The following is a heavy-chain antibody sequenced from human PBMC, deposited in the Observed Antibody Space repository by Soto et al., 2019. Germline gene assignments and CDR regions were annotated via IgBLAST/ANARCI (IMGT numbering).Heavy chain of an antibody. J-gene: IGHJ3*02. D-gene: IGHD5-12*01. CDR2: IYYSGST. CDR1: GGSVSSGAYY. V-gene: IGHV4-31*03. CDR3: ERARLRAVYAFDI. Sequence: SETLSLTCTVSGGSVSSGAYYWTWIRQRPGKGLEWIGYIYYSGSTYYSPSLKSRLSISLDTSKNQFFLRLSSVTAADTAMYYCERARLRAVYAFDIWGQGTMVTVSS.